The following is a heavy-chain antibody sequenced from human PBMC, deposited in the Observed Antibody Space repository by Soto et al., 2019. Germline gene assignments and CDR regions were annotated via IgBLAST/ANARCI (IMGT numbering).Heavy chain of an antibody. D-gene: IGHD3-3*01. J-gene: IGHJ6*02. CDR3: ARAHYDLWGGGEQYYFYGMDV. Sequence: PGLSLRLSWAASGFGLSGYGVHGVRQSPGQGLEWVEAISNDGTTEAYADSAKGRITIARHTSENKLYLQMNSLRTGDTAVYYCARAHYDLWGGGEQYYFYGMDVWGQGTTVTVSS. CDR2: ISNDGTTE. V-gene: IGHV3-30*03. CDR1: GFGLSGYG.